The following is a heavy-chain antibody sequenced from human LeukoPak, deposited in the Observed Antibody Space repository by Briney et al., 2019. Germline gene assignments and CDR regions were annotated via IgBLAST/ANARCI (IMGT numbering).Heavy chain of an antibody. CDR1: GGSISSYY. CDR2: IYYSGST. J-gene: IGHJ4*02. V-gene: IGHV4-59*01. Sequence: PSETLSLTCTVYGGSISSYYWSWIRQPPGKGLEYIGYIYYSGSTYYNPSLKSRVTISVDTSKNQFSLKLSSVTAADTAVYYCARAGYYYGSGSYYNTPHFDYWGQGTLVTVSS. CDR3: ARAGYYYGSGSYYNTPHFDY. D-gene: IGHD3-10*01.